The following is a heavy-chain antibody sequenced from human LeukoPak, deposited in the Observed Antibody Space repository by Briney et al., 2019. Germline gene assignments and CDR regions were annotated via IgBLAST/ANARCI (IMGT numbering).Heavy chain of an antibody. V-gene: IGHV3-20*04. CDR1: GFIFDDYG. Sequence: TGGSLRLSCAASGFIFDDYGMSWVRQAPGRGLEWVSGVNWNGGSAGYADSVKGRFIISRDNAKNFLFLHMNSLRAEDTALYYCARIGDFWSGLDYWGQGTLVTVSS. D-gene: IGHD3-3*01. CDR2: VNWNGGSA. J-gene: IGHJ4*02. CDR3: ARIGDFWSGLDY.